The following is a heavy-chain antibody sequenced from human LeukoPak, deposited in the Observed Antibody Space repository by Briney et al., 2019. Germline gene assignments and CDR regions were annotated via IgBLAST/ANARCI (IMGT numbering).Heavy chain of an antibody. CDR2: ISSSGSTI. D-gene: IGHD3-22*01. V-gene: IGHV3-11*01. CDR1: GFTFSDYY. J-gene: IGHJ4*02. Sequence: GGSLRLSCAASGFTFSDYYMSWIRQAPGKGLEWVSYISSSGSTIYYADSVKGRFTISRDNAKNSLYLQMNSLRAEDAAVYYCARQGRDSSCYYYLWYFDYWGQGTLVTVSS. CDR3: ARQGRDSSCYYYLWYFDY.